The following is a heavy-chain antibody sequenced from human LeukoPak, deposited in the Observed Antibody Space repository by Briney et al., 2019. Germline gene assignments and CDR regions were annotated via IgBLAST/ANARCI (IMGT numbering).Heavy chain of an antibody. CDR2: ISSSSSYI. CDR1: GFTFSSYS. Sequence: PGGSLRLSCAASGFTFSSYSMNWVRQAPGKGLEWVSSISSSSSYIYYADSVKGRFTISRDNSKNTLYLQMNSLRAEDTAVYYCAKDVSCLGWGQGTLVTVSS. CDR3: AKDVSCLG. D-gene: IGHD3-16*01. V-gene: IGHV3-21*04. J-gene: IGHJ4*02.